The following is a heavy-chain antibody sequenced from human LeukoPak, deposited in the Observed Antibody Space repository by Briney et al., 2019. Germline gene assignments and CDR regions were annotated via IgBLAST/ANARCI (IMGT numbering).Heavy chain of an antibody. CDR3: ARVRAAAAGTHYFDY. CDR2: IIPIFGTA. V-gene: IGHV1-69*13. Sequence: SVKVSCKASGGTFSSNAISWVRQAPGQGLEWMGGIIPIFGTANYAQKFQGRVTITADESTSTAYMELSSLRSEDTAVYYCARVRAAAAGTHYFDYWGQGTLVTVSS. D-gene: IGHD6-13*01. CDR1: GGTFSSNA. J-gene: IGHJ4*02.